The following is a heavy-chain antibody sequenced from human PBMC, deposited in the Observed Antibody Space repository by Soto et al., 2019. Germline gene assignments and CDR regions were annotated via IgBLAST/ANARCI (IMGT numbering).Heavy chain of an antibody. D-gene: IGHD6-13*01. CDR3: ARGPGTAAGNYYYYGMDV. CDR1: GGTFSSYT. J-gene: IGHJ6*02. Sequence: QVQLVQSGAEVKKPGSSVKVSCKASGGTFSSYTISWVRQAPGQGLEWRGRIIPILGIANYAQKFQGRVTITADKSTSTAYMQLSSLRSEDTAVDYCARGPGTAAGNYYYYGMDVWGQGTTVTVSS. V-gene: IGHV1-69*02. CDR2: IIPILGIA.